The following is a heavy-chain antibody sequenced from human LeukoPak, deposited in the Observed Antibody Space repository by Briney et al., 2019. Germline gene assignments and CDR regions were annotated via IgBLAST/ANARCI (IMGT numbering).Heavy chain of an antibody. Sequence: GGSLRLSCAASGFTFSSYSMNWVRQAPGKCLEWVSGISWNSGSIGYADSVKGRFTISRDNAKNSLYLQMNSLRAEDMALYYCAKTAPLVSSSAGGYFDLWGRGTLVPVSS. D-gene: IGHD6-6*01. J-gene: IGHJ2*01. CDR3: AKTAPLVSSSAGGYFDL. CDR1: GFTFSSYS. CDR2: ISWNSGSI. V-gene: IGHV3-9*03.